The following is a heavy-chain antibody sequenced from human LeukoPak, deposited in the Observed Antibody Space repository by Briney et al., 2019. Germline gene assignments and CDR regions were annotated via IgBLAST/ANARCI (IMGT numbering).Heavy chain of an antibody. J-gene: IGHJ6*03. Sequence: ASVKVSCKASGYTFTSYYMHWVRQAPGQGLEWMGIINPSGGSTSYAQKFQGRVTMTRDTSISTAYMELSRLRSDDTAVYYCARDASPYYYGSGSYGYYYYYMDVWGKGTTVTISS. CDR1: GYTFTSYY. CDR3: ARDASPYYYGSGSYGYYYYYMDV. D-gene: IGHD3-10*01. V-gene: IGHV1-46*01. CDR2: INPSGGST.